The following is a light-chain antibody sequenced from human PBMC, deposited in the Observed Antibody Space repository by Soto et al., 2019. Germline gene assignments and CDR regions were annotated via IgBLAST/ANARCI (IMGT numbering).Light chain of an antibody. CDR2: DVS. CDR1: SSDVGGYNY. V-gene: IGLV2-14*01. CDR3: SSYTRSSTYV. J-gene: IGLJ1*01. Sequence: QSALTQPASVSGFPGQSITISCTGTSSDVGGYNYVSWYQQHPGKAPKLMIYDVSNRPSGVSNRFSGSKSGNTASLTISGLQAEDEADYYCSSYTRSSTYVFGTGTKQTVL.